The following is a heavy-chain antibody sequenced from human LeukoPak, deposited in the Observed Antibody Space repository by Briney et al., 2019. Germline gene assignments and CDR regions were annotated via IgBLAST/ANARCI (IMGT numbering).Heavy chain of an antibody. V-gene: IGHV4-34*01. D-gene: IGHD3-9*01. Sequence: SETLSLTCAVYGGSLSGYYWSWIRQPPGKGLEWIGEINHSGSTNYNPSLKSRVTISVDTSKNQFSLKLSSVTAADTAVYYCARGPRYYDFLNYYYGMDVWGQGTTVTVSS. CDR1: GGSLSGYY. J-gene: IGHJ6*02. CDR2: INHSGST. CDR3: ARGPRYYDFLNYYYGMDV.